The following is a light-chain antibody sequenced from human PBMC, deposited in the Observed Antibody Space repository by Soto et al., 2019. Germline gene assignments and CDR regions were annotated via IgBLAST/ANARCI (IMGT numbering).Light chain of an antibody. V-gene: IGKV3-11*01. CDR2: DAS. CDR3: QQRSNWPPGYT. J-gene: IGKJ2*01. CDR1: QSVSSY. Sequence: EMVLTQSPATLSLSPGERATLSCSASQSVSSYLAWYQQKPGQAPRLLIYDASNRATGIPARFSGSGSGTDFTLTISSLEPEDFAVYYCQQRSNWPPGYTFGQGTKLEIK.